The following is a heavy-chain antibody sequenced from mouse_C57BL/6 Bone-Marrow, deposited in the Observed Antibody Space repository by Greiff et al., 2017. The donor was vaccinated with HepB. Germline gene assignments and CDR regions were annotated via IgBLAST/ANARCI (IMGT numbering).Heavy chain of an antibody. Sequence: QQSCKASGYTFPSYWMHWVKQRPGRGLEWIGRIDPNSGGTKYNEKFKSKATLTVDKPSSTAYMQLSSLTSEDSAVYYCARSLVRNFDYWGQGTTLTVSS. D-gene: IGHD6-2*01. V-gene: IGHV1-72*01. CDR3: ARSLVRNFDY. CDR1: GYTFPSYW. CDR2: IDPNSGGT. J-gene: IGHJ2*01.